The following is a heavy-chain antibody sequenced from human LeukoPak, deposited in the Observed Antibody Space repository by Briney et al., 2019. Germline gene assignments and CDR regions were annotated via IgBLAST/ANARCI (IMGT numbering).Heavy chain of an antibody. Sequence: ASVRVSCKASGYTFTSYGISWVRQAPGQGLEWMGWISAYNGNTNYAQKLQGRVTMTTDTSTSTAYMELRSLRSDDTAVYYCARVDPSGSYHYAADYWGQGTLVTVSS. CDR2: ISAYNGNT. V-gene: IGHV1-18*01. D-gene: IGHD1-26*01. J-gene: IGHJ4*02. CDR3: ARVDPSGSYHYAADY. CDR1: GYTFTSYG.